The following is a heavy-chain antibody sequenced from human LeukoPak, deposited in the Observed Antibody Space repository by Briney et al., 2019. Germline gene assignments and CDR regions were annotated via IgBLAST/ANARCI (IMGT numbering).Heavy chain of an antibody. V-gene: IGHV4-59*08. Sequence: PSETLSLTCTVSGGSISGYYWSWIRQPPGKRLEWIGYIYYSGSTNYNPSLKSRVTISVDTSKNQFSLKLSSVTAADTAVYYCASTVTDYYGMDVWGQGTTVTVSS. J-gene: IGHJ6*02. D-gene: IGHD4-11*01. CDR1: GGSISGYY. CDR2: IYYSGST. CDR3: ASTVTDYYGMDV.